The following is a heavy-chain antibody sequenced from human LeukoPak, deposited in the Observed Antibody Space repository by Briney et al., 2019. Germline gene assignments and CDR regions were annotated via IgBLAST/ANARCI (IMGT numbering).Heavy chain of an antibody. CDR2: ISWDGGST. CDR1: GFTFDDYT. Sequence: PGGSLRLSCAASGFTFDDYTMHWVRQAPGKGLEWVSLISWDGGSTYYADSVKGRFTISRDNSKNSLYLQMNSLRTEDTALYYCAKDLPPRSTSFDYYMDVWGKGTTVTVSS. V-gene: IGHV3-43*01. J-gene: IGHJ6*03. D-gene: IGHD2-2*01. CDR3: AKDLPPRSTSFDYYMDV.